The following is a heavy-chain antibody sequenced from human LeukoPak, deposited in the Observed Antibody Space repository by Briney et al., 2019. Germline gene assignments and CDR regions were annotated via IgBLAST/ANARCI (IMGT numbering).Heavy chain of an antibody. Sequence: PGGSLRLSCAASGFTFSTHGMHWVRQAPGKGLEWVAAIWFDGSVKHYSDAVKGRFTISRDNSLNTLYLQMNSLRVDDTAIYYCAKDTAVQFLEPAFWGQGTLVTVSS. CDR1: GFTFSTHG. D-gene: IGHD3-3*01. V-gene: IGHV3-33*06. J-gene: IGHJ4*02. CDR3: AKDTAVQFLEPAF. CDR2: IWFDGSVK.